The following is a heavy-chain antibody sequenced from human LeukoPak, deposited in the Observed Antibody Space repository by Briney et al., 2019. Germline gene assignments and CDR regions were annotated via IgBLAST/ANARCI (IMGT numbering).Heavy chain of an antibody. V-gene: IGHV4-34*01. CDR1: GGSFDGYY. D-gene: IGHD2-15*01. CDR2: ITYDGSS. J-gene: IGHJ4*02. Sequence: PSETLSLTCAVFGGSFDGYYWSWIRQPPGKGLEWIGEITYDGSSNYNPSLKSRVTISVDTSKNQFSLKLSSVTAADTAVYYCARSSGDGDFDYWGQGTLVTVSS. CDR3: ARSSGDGDFDY.